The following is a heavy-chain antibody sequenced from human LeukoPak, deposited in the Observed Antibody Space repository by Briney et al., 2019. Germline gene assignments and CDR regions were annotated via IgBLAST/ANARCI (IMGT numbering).Heavy chain of an antibody. Sequence: ASVKVSCKASGYTFTGYYIQWVRQAPGQGLEWMGWINPNTGGTNYAQRFQGRVTMTRDTSISTAYMELSRLRSDDTAVYYCARLGRGSSWYYYYYMDVWGKGTTVTVSS. D-gene: IGHD6-13*01. CDR2: INPNTGGT. V-gene: IGHV1-2*02. J-gene: IGHJ6*03. CDR1: GYTFTGYY. CDR3: ARLGRGSSWYYYYYMDV.